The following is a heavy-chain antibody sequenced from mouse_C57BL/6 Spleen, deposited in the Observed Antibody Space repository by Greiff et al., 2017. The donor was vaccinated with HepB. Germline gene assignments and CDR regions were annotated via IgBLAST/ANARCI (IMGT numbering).Heavy chain of an antibody. CDR1: GFTFSSYA. D-gene: IGHD2-2*01. CDR2: ISDGGSYT. Sequence: EVKVEESGGGLVKPGGSLKLSCAASGFTFSSYAMSWVRQTPEKRLEWVATISDGGSYTYYPDNVKGRFTISRDNAKNNLYLQMSHLKSEDTAMYYCARLWLRRLYHYAMDYWGQGTSVTVSS. J-gene: IGHJ4*01. CDR3: ARLWLRRLYHYAMDY. V-gene: IGHV5-4*03.